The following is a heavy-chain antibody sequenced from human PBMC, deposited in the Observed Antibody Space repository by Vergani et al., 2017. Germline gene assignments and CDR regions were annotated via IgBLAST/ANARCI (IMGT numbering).Heavy chain of an antibody. V-gene: IGHV1-69*13. D-gene: IGHD3-22*01. CDR1: GGTFSSYA. J-gene: IGHJ4*02. CDR3: ARDRGYYYDSSGYGTDY. Sequence: QVQLVQSGAEVKKPGSSVKVSCKASGGTFSSYAISWVRQAPGQGLEWMGRIMPIFGTANYAQKFQGRVTITADESTSTAYMELISLRSEDTAVYYCARDRGYYYDSSGYGTDYWGQGTLVTVSS. CDR2: IMPIFGTA.